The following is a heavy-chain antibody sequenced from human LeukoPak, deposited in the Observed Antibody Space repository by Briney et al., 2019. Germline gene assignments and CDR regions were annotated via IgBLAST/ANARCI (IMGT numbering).Heavy chain of an antibody. CDR1: GYTFTSYY. J-gene: IGHJ6*02. D-gene: IGHD1-14*01. Sequence: GASVKVSRKASGYTFTSYYMHWVRQAPGQGLEWMGIINPSGGSTSYAQKFQGRVTMTRDTSTSTVYMELSSLRSEDTAVYYCARNREPELYGMDVWGQGTTVTVSS. CDR3: ARNREPELYGMDV. V-gene: IGHV1-46*01. CDR2: INPSGGST.